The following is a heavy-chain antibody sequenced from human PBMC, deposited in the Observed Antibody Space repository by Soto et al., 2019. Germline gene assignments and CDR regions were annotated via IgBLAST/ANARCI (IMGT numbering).Heavy chain of an antibody. J-gene: IGHJ4*02. Sequence: SETLSLTCTFSVCSIISYYWSWILQPPGKGLEWIGYIYYSGSTNYNPSLKSRVTISVDTSKKKFSLKLSSVTAADTAVYYCATGSWEKLGIEYWGKGNMVNVSS. V-gene: IGHV4-59*01. CDR2: IYYSGST. CDR1: VCSIISYY. D-gene: IGHD1-26*01. CDR3: ATGSWEKLGIEY.